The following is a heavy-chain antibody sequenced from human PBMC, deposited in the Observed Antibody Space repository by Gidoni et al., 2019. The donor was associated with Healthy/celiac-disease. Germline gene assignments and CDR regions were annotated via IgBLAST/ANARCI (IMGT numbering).Heavy chain of an antibody. CDR3: AKGRHIDGDNALDY. Sequence: EVQLLESGGDCVEPGGSLRLSCAASGFTCSSYAMGWVRQAPGKGVEWVAAISGSGGRTYYADTVKGRFTISRDNSKNTLYLQMNSLRAEDTAVYYCAKGRHIDGDNALDYWGQGTLVTVSS. CDR1: GFTCSSYA. J-gene: IGHJ4*02. CDR2: ISGSGGRT. D-gene: IGHD2-21*01. V-gene: IGHV3-23*01.